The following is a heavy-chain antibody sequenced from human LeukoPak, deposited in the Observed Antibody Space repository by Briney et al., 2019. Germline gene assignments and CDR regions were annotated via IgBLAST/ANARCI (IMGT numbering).Heavy chain of an antibody. CDR3: AKDKTPYYDSSGYPDY. CDR1: GFTFDDYA. J-gene: IGHJ4*02. V-gene: IGHV3-9*01. Sequence: GRSLRLSCAASGFTFDDYAMHWVRQAPGKGLEWVSGISWNSGSIGYADSVKGRFTISRDNAKSSLYLQMNSLRAEDTALYYCAKDKTPYYDSSGYPDYWGQGTLVTVSS. D-gene: IGHD3-22*01. CDR2: ISWNSGSI.